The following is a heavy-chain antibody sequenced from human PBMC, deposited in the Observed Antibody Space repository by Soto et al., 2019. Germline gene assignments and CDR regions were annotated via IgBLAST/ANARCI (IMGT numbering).Heavy chain of an antibody. CDR2: INPNSGGT. D-gene: IGHD3-10*01. J-gene: IGHJ6*02. CDR3: ARESITMVRGAMHYYYGMDV. Sequence: ASVKASCKASGYTFTSYYMHWVRQAPGQGLEWMGWINPNSGGTNYAQKFQGWVTMTRDTSISTAYMELSRLRSDDTAVYYCARESITMVRGAMHYYYGMDVWGQGTTVTVSS. V-gene: IGHV1-2*04. CDR1: GYTFTSYY.